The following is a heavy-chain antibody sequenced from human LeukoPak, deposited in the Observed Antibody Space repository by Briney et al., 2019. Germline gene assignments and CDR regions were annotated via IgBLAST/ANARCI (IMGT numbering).Heavy chain of an antibody. CDR2: IISSSSTI. V-gene: IGHV3-48*01. CDR1: GFTFSTYS. Sequence: GGSLRLSCAASGFTFSTYSMNWVRQAPGKGLEWVSYIISSSSTIYYADSVKGRFTISRDNAKNSLYLQMNSLRAEDTAVYYCARGSTYYDSSGQVPFDYWGQGTLVTVSS. J-gene: IGHJ4*02. D-gene: IGHD3-22*01. CDR3: ARGSTYYDSSGQVPFDY.